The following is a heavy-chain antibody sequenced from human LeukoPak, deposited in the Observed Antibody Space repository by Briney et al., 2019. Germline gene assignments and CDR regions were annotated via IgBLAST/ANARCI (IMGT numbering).Heavy chain of an antibody. V-gene: IGHV3-13*01. J-gene: IGHJ6*02. Sequence: GGSLRLSCAASGFTFSSYDMHWVRQATGKGLEWVSAIGTAGDTYYPGSVKGRFTISRENAKNSLYLQMNSLRAGDTAVYYCARGPGFYDPSYYHGMDVWGQGTTVTVSS. D-gene: IGHD3-16*01. CDR1: GFTFSSYD. CDR3: ARGPGFYDPSYYHGMDV. CDR2: IGTAGDT.